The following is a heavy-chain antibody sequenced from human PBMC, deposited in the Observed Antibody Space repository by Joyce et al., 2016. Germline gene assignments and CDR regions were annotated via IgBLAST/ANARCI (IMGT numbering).Heavy chain of an antibody. V-gene: IGHV1-8*01. Sequence: QVQLVQSGAEVKKPGASVKVSCKASGYTFTRYDINWVRQATGQGLEWMGWMNPNSGNITYAQKCQGRVTMTRNTSISTAYMELSSLTSEDTAVYYCARERNYGDLSFDPWGQGTLVTVSS. J-gene: IGHJ5*02. CDR3: ARERNYGDLSFDP. CDR2: MNPNSGNI. D-gene: IGHD4-17*01. CDR1: GYTFTRYD.